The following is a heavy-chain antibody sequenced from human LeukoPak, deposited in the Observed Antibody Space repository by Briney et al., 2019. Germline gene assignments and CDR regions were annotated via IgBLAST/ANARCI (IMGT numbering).Heavy chain of an antibody. CDR1: GGTFSSYA. CDR3: ASGLYRYCGSTSCYFDY. J-gene: IGHJ4*02. D-gene: IGHD2-2*01. V-gene: IGHV1-69*13. CDR2: IIPIFGTA. Sequence: SVKVSFKASGGTFSSYAISWVRQAPGQGLEWMGGIIPIFGTANYAQKFQGRVTITADESTSTAYMELSSLRSEDTAVYYCASGLYRYCGSTSCYFDYWGQGTLVTVSS.